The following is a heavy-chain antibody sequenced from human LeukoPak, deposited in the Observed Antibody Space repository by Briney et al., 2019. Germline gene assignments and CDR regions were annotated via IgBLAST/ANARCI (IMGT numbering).Heavy chain of an antibody. V-gene: IGHV1-18*01. CDR2: ISAYNGNT. Sequence: GASVKVSCKASGYTFTSYGISWVRQALGQGLEWMGWISAYNGNTNYAQKLQGRVTMTTDTSTSTAYMELRSPRSDDTAVYYCARDIVSLGQQLVLRDYWGQGTLVTVSS. J-gene: IGHJ4*02. CDR1: GYTFTSYG. CDR3: ARDIVSLGQQLVLRDY. D-gene: IGHD6-13*01.